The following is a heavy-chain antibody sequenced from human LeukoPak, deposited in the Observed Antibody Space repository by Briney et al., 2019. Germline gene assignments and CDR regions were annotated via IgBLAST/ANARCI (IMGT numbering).Heavy chain of an antibody. CDR1: GGTFSSYA. CDR2: IIPILGIA. D-gene: IGHD3-3*01. Sequence: SVKVSCKASGGTFSSYAISWVRQAPGQGLEWMGRIIPILGIANYAQKFQGRVTITADKSTSTAYMALSSLRSEDTAVYYCASFHYDFWSGGESFWGQGTLVTVSS. V-gene: IGHV1-69*04. CDR3: ASFHYDFWSGGESF. J-gene: IGHJ4*02.